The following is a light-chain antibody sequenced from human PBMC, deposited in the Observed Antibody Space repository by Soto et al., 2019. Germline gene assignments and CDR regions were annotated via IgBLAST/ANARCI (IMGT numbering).Light chain of an antibody. Sequence: IVLTQSPATLSLSPGERATLSCRASESVGNYLAWYQEKPGQAPRLLIYDASNRATGIPPRFSGSGSGTDFTLTISSLEPEDFAVYYCQQRSSWPPPTFGGGPRWRS. CDR2: DAS. CDR3: QQRSSWPPPT. CDR1: ESVGNY. J-gene: IGKJ4*01. V-gene: IGKV3-11*01.